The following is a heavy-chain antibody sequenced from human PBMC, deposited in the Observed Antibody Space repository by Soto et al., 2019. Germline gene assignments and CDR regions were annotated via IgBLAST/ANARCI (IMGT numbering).Heavy chain of an antibody. CDR2: IIPIFGTA. D-gene: IGHD5-18*01. V-gene: IGHV1-69*13. CDR1: GGTFSSYA. CDR3: ARCEIHPSRDYYYYGMDV. Sequence: ASVKVSCKASGGTFSSYAISWVRQAPGQGLEWMGGIIPIFGTANYAQKFQGRVTITADESTSTAYMELSSLRSEDTAVYYCARCEIHPSRDYYYYGMDVWGQGTTVTVSS. J-gene: IGHJ6*02.